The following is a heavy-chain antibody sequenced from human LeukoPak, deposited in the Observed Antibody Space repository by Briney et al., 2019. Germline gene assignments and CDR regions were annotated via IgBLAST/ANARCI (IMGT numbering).Heavy chain of an antibody. CDR2: INHSGST. V-gene: IGHV4-34*01. CDR3: AREGPSPFDY. J-gene: IGHJ4*02. Sequence: KTSETLSLTCAVHGGSFSGYYWSWIRQPPGKGLEWIGEINHSGSTNYNPSLKSRVTISVDTSKNQFSLKLSSVTAADTAVYYCAREGPSPFDYWGQGTLVTVSS. CDR1: GGSFSGYY.